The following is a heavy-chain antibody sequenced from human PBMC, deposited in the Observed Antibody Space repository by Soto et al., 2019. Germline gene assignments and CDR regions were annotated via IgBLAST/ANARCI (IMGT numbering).Heavy chain of an antibody. CDR3: VSSSWYSLDY. V-gene: IGHV4-39*07. CDR1: GGSISSSSYY. Sequence: SETLSLTCTVSGGSISSSSYYWGWIRQPPGKGLEWIGSIYYSGSTYYNPSLKSRVTISVEKSKNQFSLKLTSVTAADTAVYYCVSSSWYSLDYWGQGALVTVSS. J-gene: IGHJ4*02. D-gene: IGHD6-13*01. CDR2: IYYSGST.